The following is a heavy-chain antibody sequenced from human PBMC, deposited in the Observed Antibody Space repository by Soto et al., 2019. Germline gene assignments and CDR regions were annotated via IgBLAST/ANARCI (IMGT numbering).Heavy chain of an antibody. V-gene: IGHV1-18*01. Sequence: ASVKVSCKASGYTFTNFGISWVRQAPGQGLEWMGWISAYNGNTNYAQKLQGRVTMTTDTSTSTAYMELRSLRSDDTAVYYCARIRYYDFWSGYPPYGMDVWGQGTTVTVSS. CDR2: ISAYNGNT. CDR1: GYTFTNFG. J-gene: IGHJ6*02. D-gene: IGHD3-3*01. CDR3: ARIRYYDFWSGYPPYGMDV.